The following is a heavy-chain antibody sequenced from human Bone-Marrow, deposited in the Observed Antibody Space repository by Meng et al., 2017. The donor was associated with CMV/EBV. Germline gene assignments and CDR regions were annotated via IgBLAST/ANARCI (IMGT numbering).Heavy chain of an antibody. D-gene: IGHD6-13*01. CDR1: GFTFSDYW. CDR3: VRDGHSWNFDY. J-gene: IGHJ4*02. Sequence: GESLKISCAAPGFTFSDYWMHWVRQTPGKGLLWVSRIKGDGSHTIYGDSVKGRFTISRDNAKNTLYLQMNTLRVDDTAVYYCVRDGHSWNFDYWGQGSLVTVSS. CDR2: IKGDGSHT. V-gene: IGHV3-74*01.